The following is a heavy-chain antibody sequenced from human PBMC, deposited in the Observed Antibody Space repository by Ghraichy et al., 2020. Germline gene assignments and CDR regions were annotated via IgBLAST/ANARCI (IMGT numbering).Heavy chain of an antibody. J-gene: IGHJ4*02. CDR3: ARDWRTTFDSA. CDR2: IYSGGST. CDR1: GFTVSSNY. D-gene: IGHD3-10*02. Sequence: GGSLRLSCAASGFTVSSNYMSWVRQAPGKGLEWVSVIYSGGSTYYADSVKGRFTISRDNSKNTLYLQMNSLRAEDTAVYYCARDWRTTFDSAWGQGTLVTVSS. V-gene: IGHV3-66*01.